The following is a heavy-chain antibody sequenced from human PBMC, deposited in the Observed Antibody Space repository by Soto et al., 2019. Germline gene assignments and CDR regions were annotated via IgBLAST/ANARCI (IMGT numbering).Heavy chain of an antibody. CDR1: GYSFTSYW. Sequence: PGESLKISCKGSGYSFTSYWIGWVRQMPGKGLEWMGIIYPGDSDTRYSPSFQGQVTISRDNSKNTLYLQMNSLRAEDTAVYYCARDGRGSLRFMDVWGQGTTVTVSS. V-gene: IGHV5-51*01. D-gene: IGHD1-26*01. CDR2: IYPGDSDT. CDR3: ARDGRGSLRFMDV. J-gene: IGHJ6*02.